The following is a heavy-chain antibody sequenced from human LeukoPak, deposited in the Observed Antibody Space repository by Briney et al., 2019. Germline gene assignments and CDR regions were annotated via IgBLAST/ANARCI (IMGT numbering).Heavy chain of an antibody. V-gene: IGHV3-43*02. CDR2: ISGDGGST. D-gene: IGHD3-22*01. Sequence: PGGSLRLSCAASGFTFDDYAMHWVRHAPGKGLEWVPLISGDGGSTYYADSVKGRFTISRDNSKNSLYLQMNSLRTEDTALYYCAKDIDDSSGGLDYWGQGTLVTVSS. CDR3: AKDIDDSSGGLDY. CDR1: GFTFDDYA. J-gene: IGHJ4*02.